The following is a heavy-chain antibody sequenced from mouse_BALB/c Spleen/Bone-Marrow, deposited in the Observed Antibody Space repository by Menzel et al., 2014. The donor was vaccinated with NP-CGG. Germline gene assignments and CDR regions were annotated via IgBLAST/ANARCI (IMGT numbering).Heavy chain of an antibody. CDR3: TRSELRRGGYALDY. Sequence: QVQLQQSRAELVKPGASVKLSCKASGYSFTSYWMHWVKQRPGQGLEWIGEISPSNGRSNYNEKFKSKATLTVDKSSSTAYMQLSGRTSEDYAVYYCTRSELRRGGYALDYWGLGTSVAVSS. D-gene: IGHD2-12*01. V-gene: IGHV1S81*02. J-gene: IGHJ4*01. CDR2: ISPSNGRS. CDR1: GYSFTSYW.